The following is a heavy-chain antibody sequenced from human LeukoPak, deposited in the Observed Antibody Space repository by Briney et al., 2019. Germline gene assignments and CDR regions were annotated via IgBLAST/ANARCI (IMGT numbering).Heavy chain of an antibody. J-gene: IGHJ6*02. V-gene: IGHV7-4-1*02. CDR2: INTNTGNP. Sequence: ASVKVSCKASGYTFTSYAMNWVRQAPGQGLEWMGWINTNTGNPTYAQGFTGRFVFSLDTSVSTAYLQISSLKAEDTAVYYCASKGDYYGSRSYYNPRNYYYYGMDVWGQGTTVTVSS. CDR1: GYTFTSYA. CDR3: ASKGDYYGSRSYYNPRNYYYYGMDV. D-gene: IGHD3-10*01.